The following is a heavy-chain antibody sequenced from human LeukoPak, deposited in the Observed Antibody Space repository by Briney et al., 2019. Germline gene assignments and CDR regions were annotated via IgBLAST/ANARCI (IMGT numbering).Heavy chain of an antibody. D-gene: IGHD5-24*01. V-gene: IGHV3-30*04. Sequence: PGKSLRLSCAASGFIFSSYTVHWVRQAPGKGLECVAFLSHNGKNTYYADSVKGRFTISRDNSKNTLSLQMKNLRAEDTAVYYCARDRGAYNPNHVLGYWGQGTLVTVSS. CDR1: GFIFSSYT. J-gene: IGHJ4*02. CDR2: LSHNGKNT. CDR3: ARDRGAYNPNHVLGY.